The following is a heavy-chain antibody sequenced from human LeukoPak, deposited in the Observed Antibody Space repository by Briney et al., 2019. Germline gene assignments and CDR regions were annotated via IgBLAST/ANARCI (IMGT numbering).Heavy chain of an antibody. CDR2: ISGSGGST. V-gene: IGHV3-23*01. Sequence: GASLRLYCAASGFTFSSYAMSWVRQAPGKGLEWVSAISGSGGSTYYADSVKGRFTISRDNSKNTLYLQMNSLRAEDTAVYYCAKSPYYDYVWGIYRWNWFDPWGQGTLVTVSS. CDR1: GFTFSSYA. D-gene: IGHD3-16*02. CDR3: AKSPYYDYVWGIYRWNWFDP. J-gene: IGHJ5*02.